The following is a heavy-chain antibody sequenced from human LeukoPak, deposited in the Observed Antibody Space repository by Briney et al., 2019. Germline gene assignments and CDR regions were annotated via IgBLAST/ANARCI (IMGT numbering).Heavy chain of an antibody. J-gene: IGHJ4*02. CDR1: GYSISSGYY. CDR2: IYHSGST. V-gene: IGHV4-38-2*02. D-gene: IGHD3-22*01. Sequence: PSETLSLTCTVSGYSISSGYYWGWIRQPPGKGLEWIGSIYHSGSTYYNPSLKSRVTISVDTSKNQFSLKLSSVTAADTAVYYCASTYYYDSSGYYGLEPNFDYWGQGTLVTVSS. CDR3: ASTYYYDSSGYYGLEPNFDY.